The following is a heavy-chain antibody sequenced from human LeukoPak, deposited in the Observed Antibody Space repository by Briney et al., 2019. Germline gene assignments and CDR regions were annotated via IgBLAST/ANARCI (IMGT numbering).Heavy chain of an antibody. D-gene: IGHD1-26*01. CDR2: IWYDGSNK. CDR1: GFTFSSYG. CDR3: ARDAGEWEQSVVDY. V-gene: IGHV3-33*01. J-gene: IGHJ4*02. Sequence: GRSLRLSCAAPGFTFSSYGMHWVRQAPGKGLEWVAVIWYDGSNKYYADSVKGRFTISRDNSKNTLYLQMNSLRDEDTAVYYCARDAGEWEQSVVDYWGQGTLVTVSS.